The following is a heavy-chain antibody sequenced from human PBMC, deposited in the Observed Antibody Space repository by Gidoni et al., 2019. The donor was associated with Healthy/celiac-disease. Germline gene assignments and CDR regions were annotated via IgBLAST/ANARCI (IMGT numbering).Heavy chain of an antibody. D-gene: IGHD5-12*01. J-gene: IGHJ4*02. V-gene: IGHV3-30-3*01. CDR3: ARPLFDGGYDYGGLCH. CDR2: ISYDGSNK. CDR1: GFTFSSYA. Sequence: QVQLVESGGGVVQPGRSLRLSCAASGFTFSSYAMHWVCQAPGKGLEWVAVISYDGSNKYYADSVKGRFTISRDNSKNTLYLQMNSLRAEDTAVYYCARPLFDGGYDYGGLCHWGQGTLVTVSS.